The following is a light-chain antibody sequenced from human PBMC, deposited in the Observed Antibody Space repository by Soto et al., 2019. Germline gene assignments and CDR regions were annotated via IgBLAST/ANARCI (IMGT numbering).Light chain of an antibody. Sequence: EIVLTQSPGTLSLSPGERAILSCRASQSVTSSYLAWYQQKPGQAPRVLIYGSSSRATGIPDRFSGSGSETDFTLTISRLEPEDFAVYYCQQYGSSPRTFGGGTKVDIK. CDR3: QQYGSSPRT. CDR2: GSS. V-gene: IGKV3-20*01. CDR1: QSVTSSY. J-gene: IGKJ4*01.